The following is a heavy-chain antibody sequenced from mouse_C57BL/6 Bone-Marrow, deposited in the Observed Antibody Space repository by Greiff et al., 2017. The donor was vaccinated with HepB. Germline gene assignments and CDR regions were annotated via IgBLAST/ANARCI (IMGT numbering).Heavy chain of an antibody. CDR2: IYPGSGST. V-gene: IGHV1-55*01. D-gene: IGHD1-1*02. CDR3: ARFPSVATYFDY. J-gene: IGHJ2*01. CDR1: GYTFTSYW. Sequence: QVQLQQPGAELVKPGASVKMSCKASGYTFTSYWITWVKQWPGQGLEWIGDIYPGSGSTNYNEKFKSKATLTVDTSSSTAYMQLSSLTSEDSAVYYCARFPSVATYFDYWGQGTTLTVSS.